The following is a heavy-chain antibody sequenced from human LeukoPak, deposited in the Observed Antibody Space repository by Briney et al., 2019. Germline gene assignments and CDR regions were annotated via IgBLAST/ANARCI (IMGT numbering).Heavy chain of an antibody. J-gene: IGHJ4*02. Sequence: SETLSLTCTVSGGSISSGGYYWSWIRQHPGKGLEWIGYIYYSGSTYYNPSLKSRVTISVDTSKNQFSLKLSSVTAADTAVYYCARTYYDILTGYSLFDYWGQGTLVTASS. V-gene: IGHV4-31*03. D-gene: IGHD3-9*01. CDR3: ARTYYDILTGYSLFDY. CDR2: IYYSGST. CDR1: GGSISSGGYY.